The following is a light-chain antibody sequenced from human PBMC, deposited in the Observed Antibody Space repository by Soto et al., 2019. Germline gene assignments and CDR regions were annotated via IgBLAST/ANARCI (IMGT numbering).Light chain of an antibody. CDR1: SSDVGGYNY. CDR3: SSYTTSSTHWV. J-gene: IGLJ3*02. Sequence: QSVLTQPASVSGSPGQSITISCTGTSSDVGGYNYVSWYQQHPGKAPKLMIYEVSNRPSGVSNRFSGSKSGNTASLTISGLQAADEADYYCSSYTTSSTHWVFGGGTKLTV. V-gene: IGLV2-14*01. CDR2: EVS.